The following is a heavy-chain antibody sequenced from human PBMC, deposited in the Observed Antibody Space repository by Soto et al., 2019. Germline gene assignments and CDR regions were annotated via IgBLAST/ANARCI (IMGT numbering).Heavy chain of an antibody. V-gene: IGHV4-4*02. J-gene: IGHJ6*02. D-gene: IGHD3-10*01. CDR1: GGAISSSKW. CDR3: ARQGFGALHGLVDV. Sequence: PSETLFLTCAASGGAISSSKWWSWVRQPPGKGLEWIGEIYHSGSTYYNPSLKSRVAISLDTSKSQFSLKLTSVTATDTAVYYCARQGFGALHGLVDVWGQGTTVTVSS. CDR2: IYHSGST.